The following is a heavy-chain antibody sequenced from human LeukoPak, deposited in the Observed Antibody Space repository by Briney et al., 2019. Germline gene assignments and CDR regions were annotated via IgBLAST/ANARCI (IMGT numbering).Heavy chain of an antibody. CDR1: GGSISSSSYY. Sequence: SETLSLTCTVSGGSISSSSYYWGWIRQPPGKGLEWIGSIYYSGSTYYNPSLKSRVTISVDTSKNQFSLKLSSVTAADTAVYFCARDRRFYHDSWGQGILVTVSS. CDR2: IYYSGST. CDR3: ARDRRFYHDS. J-gene: IGHJ4*02. D-gene: IGHD2-2*01. V-gene: IGHV4-39*07.